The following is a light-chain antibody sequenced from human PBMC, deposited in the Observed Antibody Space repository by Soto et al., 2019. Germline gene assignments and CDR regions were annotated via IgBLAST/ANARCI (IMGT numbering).Light chain of an antibody. CDR3: AAWDDSLKGAV. CDR1: SSNIGSDT. CDR2: SNI. J-gene: IGLJ7*01. Sequence: QSVLTQPPSASGTPGQKVTISCSGSSSNIGSDTVNWYQQLPGTAPKLLIYSNIQRASGVPDRFSGSKSGTSASLAISGLQSEDEADYYCAAWDDSLKGAVFGGGTQLTVL. V-gene: IGLV1-44*01.